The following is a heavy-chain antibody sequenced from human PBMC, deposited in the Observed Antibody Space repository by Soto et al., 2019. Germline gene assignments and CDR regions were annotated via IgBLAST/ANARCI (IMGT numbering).Heavy chain of an antibody. Sequence: QVQLVQSGAEVKKPGASVKVSCKASGYTFTSYDINWVRQATGQGLEWMGWMNPNSGYTGSAQKFQGRVTMTRDPSISTAYMELSSLRSEDTAIYYCARTDGDLDVWGQGTTVTVSS. V-gene: IGHV1-8*01. J-gene: IGHJ6*02. CDR1: GYTFTSYD. CDR2: MNPNSGYT. CDR3: ARTDGDLDV. D-gene: IGHD4-17*01.